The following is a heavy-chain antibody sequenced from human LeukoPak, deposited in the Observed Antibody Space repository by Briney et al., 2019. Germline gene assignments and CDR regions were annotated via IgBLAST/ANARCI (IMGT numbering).Heavy chain of an antibody. V-gene: IGHV4-31*03. CDR3: VGVADGGYSYDY. Sequence: PSETLSLTCTVSGGSISSGGYYWSWIRQHPGKGLEWIGYIYYSGSTYYNPSLKSRVTISVDTSKNQFSLKLSSVTAADTAVYYCVGVADGGYSYDYWGQGTLVTVSS. CDR1: GGSISSGGYY. D-gene: IGHD5-18*01. J-gene: IGHJ4*02. CDR2: IYYSGST.